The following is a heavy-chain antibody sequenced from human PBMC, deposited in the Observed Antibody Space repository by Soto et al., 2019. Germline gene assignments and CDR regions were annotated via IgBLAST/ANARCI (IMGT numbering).Heavy chain of an antibody. V-gene: IGHV1-69*02. CDR2: IIPILDIP. J-gene: IGHJ6*02. Sequence: QVQLVQSGAEVKKPGSSVKVSCKASGGTFSRYTISWVRQAPGQGLEWMGRIIPILDIPNYAQNFQGRVTITADKSPSTAYMELSSLRSDDTAVYYFASHFTGVLVLGASPPGGDNYGWDVWGQGTTVTVSS. D-gene: IGHD2-15*01. CDR1: GGTFSRYT. CDR3: ASHFTGVLVLGASPPGGDNYGWDV.